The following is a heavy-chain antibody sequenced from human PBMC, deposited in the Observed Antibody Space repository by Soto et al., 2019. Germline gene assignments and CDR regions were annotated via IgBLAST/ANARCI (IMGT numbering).Heavy chain of an antibody. CDR3: ARQIAVAGTQNWFDP. D-gene: IGHD6-19*01. V-gene: IGHV4-39*01. CDR2: IYYSGST. J-gene: IGHJ5*02. CDR1: GGSISSSSYY. Sequence: PSETLSLTCTVSGGSISSSSYYWGWIRQPPGKGLEWIGSIYYSGSTYYNPSLKSRVTISVDTSKNQFSLKLSSVTAADTAVYYCARQIAVAGTQNWFDPWGQGTPVTVSS.